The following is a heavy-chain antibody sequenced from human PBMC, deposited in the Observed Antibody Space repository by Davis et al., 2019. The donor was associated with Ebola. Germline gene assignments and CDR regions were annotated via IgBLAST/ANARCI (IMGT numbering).Heavy chain of an antibody. D-gene: IGHD3-22*01. CDR3: ARLSSGYRLDY. V-gene: IGHV3-33*01. CDR1: GFTFSSYG. CDR2: IWYDGSNK. Sequence: PGGSLRLSCAASGFTFSSYGMHWVRQAPGKGLEWVALIWYDGSNKYYADSVKGRFTISRDNSKNTLYLQMNSLRAEDTAVYYCARLSSGYRLDYWGQGTLVTVSS. J-gene: IGHJ4*02.